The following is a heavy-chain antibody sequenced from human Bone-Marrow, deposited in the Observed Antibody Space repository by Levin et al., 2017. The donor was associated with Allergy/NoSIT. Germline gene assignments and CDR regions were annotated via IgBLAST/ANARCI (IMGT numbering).Heavy chain of an antibody. CDR3: ARNPGANDWC. V-gene: IGHV3-66*01. CDR1: GFTVSNNY. J-gene: IGHJ4*02. Sequence: GGSLRLSCVASGFTVSNNYMTWVRQAPGKGLEWVSLIYSGGTTSYADSVKGRFTISRDSSKNTMYLQMNSLRAEDTAVYYCARNPGANDWCWGQGTLVTVSS. CDR2: IYSGGTT. D-gene: IGHD3-9*01.